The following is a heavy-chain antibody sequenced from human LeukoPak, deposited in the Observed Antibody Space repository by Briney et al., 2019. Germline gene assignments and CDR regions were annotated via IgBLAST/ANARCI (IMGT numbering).Heavy chain of an antibody. J-gene: IGHJ6*03. D-gene: IGHD4-17*01. CDR3: AKGSGDYYYYMDV. CDR2: ISYDGSNK. V-gene: IGHV3-30*18. Sequence: GGSLRLSCAASGFTFSSYSMNWVRQAPGKGPEWVAVISYDGSNKYYADSVKGRFTVSRDNSKNTLYLQMNSLRAEDTAVYYCAKGSGDYYYYMDVWGKGTTVTVSS. CDR1: GFTFSSYS.